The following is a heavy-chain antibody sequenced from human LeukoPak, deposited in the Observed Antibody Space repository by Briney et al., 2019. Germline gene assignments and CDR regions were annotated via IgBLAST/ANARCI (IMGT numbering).Heavy chain of an antibody. J-gene: IGHJ4*02. CDR3: ATDLDSSSWIWDY. V-gene: IGHV4-4*07. Sequence: SETLSLTCTVSGDFISSDNWSWIRQLAGKGLEWIGRVYKSGSTNYNPSLTSRVTMSVDTSKNQFSLRLNSVTAADTAVYYCATDLDSSSWIWDYWGQGTLVTVSS. CDR1: GDFISSDN. D-gene: IGHD6-13*01. CDR2: VYKSGST.